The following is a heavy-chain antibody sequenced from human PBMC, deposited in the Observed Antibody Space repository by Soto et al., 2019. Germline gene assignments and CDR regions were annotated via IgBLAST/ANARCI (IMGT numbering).Heavy chain of an antibody. CDR1: GGSFSGYY. J-gene: IGHJ4*02. Sequence: SETLSLTCAVYGGSFSGYYWGWIRQPPGKGLEWIGSIYYSGSTYYSPSLKSRVTISVDTSKNQFSLKLSSVTAADTAVYYCARHEPPAYCGGDCYEKPFDYWGQGTLVTVSS. D-gene: IGHD2-21*02. CDR3: ARHEPPAYCGGDCYEKPFDY. CDR2: IYYSGST. V-gene: IGHV4-39*01.